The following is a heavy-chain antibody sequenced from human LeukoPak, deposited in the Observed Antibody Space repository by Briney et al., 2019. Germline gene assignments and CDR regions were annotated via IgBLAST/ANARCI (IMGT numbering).Heavy chain of an antibody. CDR2: ISYDGSNK. CDR1: GFTFSSYA. Sequence: PGGSLRLSCAASGFTFSSYAMHWVRQAPGKGLEWVAVISYDGSNKYYADSVKGRFTISRDNSKNTLYLQMNSLRAEDTAVYYCARDRSLAMVTAYYFDYWGQGTLVTVSS. CDR3: ARDRSLAMVTAYYFDY. D-gene: IGHD5-18*01. V-gene: IGHV3-30-3*01. J-gene: IGHJ4*02.